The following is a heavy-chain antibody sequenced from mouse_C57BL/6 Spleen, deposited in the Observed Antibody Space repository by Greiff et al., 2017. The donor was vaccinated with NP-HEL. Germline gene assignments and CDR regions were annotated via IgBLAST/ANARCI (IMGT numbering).Heavy chain of an antibody. CDR3: ASPYYDAMDY. D-gene: IGHD1-1*02. J-gene: IGHJ4*01. V-gene: IGHV1-64*01. Sequence: QVQLQQPGAELVKPGASVKLSCKASGYTFTSYWMHWVKQRPGQGLEWIGMIHPNSGSTNYNEKFKSKATLTVDKSSSTAYMQLSSLTSEDSAVYYCASPYYDAMDYWGQGTSDTVSS. CDR1: GYTFTSYW. CDR2: IHPNSGST.